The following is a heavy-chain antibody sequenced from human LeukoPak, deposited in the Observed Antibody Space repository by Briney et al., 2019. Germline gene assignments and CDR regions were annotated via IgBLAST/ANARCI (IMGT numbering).Heavy chain of an antibody. J-gene: IGHJ3*02. CDR2: ISYSGST. V-gene: IGHV4-59*01. D-gene: IGHD1-26*01. CDR3: ARETRLHSGSYANDAFDI. Sequence: PSETLSLTCTVSGGSISSYYWSWIRQPPGKGLEWIGYISYSGSTDYNPSLKSRVTISLDTSKNQFSLRLSSVTAADTAVYYCARETRLHSGSYANDAFDIWGQGTMVTVSS. CDR1: GGSISSYY.